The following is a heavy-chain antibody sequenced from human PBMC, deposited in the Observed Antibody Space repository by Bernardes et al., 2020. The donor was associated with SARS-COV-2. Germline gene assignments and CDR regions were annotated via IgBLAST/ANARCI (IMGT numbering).Heavy chain of an antibody. CDR3: TSYYDHYYYGMDV. D-gene: IGHD3-22*01. V-gene: IGHV3-73*01. CDR1: GFTFSGSA. J-gene: IGHJ6*02. CDR2: IRSKANSYAT. Sequence: GGSLRLSCAASGFTFSGSAMHWVRQASGKGLEWVGRIRSKANSYATAYAASVKGRFTISRDDSKNTAYLQMNSLKTEDTAVYYCTSYYDHYYYGMDVWGQGTTVTVSS.